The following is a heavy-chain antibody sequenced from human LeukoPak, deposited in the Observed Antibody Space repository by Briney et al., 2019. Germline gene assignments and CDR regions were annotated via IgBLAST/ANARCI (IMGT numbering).Heavy chain of an antibody. CDR3: ARGGRLWFGELSPFDY. J-gene: IGHJ4*02. CDR1: GGSISSYY. D-gene: IGHD3-10*01. Sequence: SETLPLTCTVSGGSISSYYWSWIRQPPGKGLEWIGYIYYSGSTNYNPSLKSRVTISVDTSKNQFSLKLSSVTAADTAVYYCARGGRLWFGELSPFDYWGQGTLVTVSS. CDR2: IYYSGST. V-gene: IGHV4-59*01.